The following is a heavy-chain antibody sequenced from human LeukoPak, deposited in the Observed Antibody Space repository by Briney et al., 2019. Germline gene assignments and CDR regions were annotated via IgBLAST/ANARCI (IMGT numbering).Heavy chain of an antibody. Sequence: PGGSLRLSCAASGFTFSSYAMHWVRQAPGKGLEWVAVISYDGSNKYYADSVKGRFTISRDNSKNTLYLQMNSLRAEDTAVYYCARGTPAAGVYWGQGTLVTVSS. CDR3: ARGTPAAGVY. CDR1: GFTFSSYA. J-gene: IGHJ4*02. D-gene: IGHD6-13*01. CDR2: ISYDGSNK. V-gene: IGHV3-30*04.